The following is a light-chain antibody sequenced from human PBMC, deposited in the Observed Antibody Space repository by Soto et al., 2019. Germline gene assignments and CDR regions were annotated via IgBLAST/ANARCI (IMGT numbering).Light chain of an antibody. Sequence: DIQLTQSPSFLSASVGDRVTVTCRASQGISGYLDWYQQRPGNAPKLLIYAASTLQSGVPSRFSGSGYGTEFTLTINSLQPEGFATYYCQQLNSYPALTFGGGTKVDIK. V-gene: IGKV1-9*01. CDR2: AAS. CDR3: QQLNSYPALT. J-gene: IGKJ4*01. CDR1: QGISGY.